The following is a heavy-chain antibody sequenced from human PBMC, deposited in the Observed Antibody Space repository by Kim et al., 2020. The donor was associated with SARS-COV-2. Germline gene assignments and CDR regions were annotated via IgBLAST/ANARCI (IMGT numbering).Heavy chain of an antibody. D-gene: IGHD3-10*01. CDR1: GGSISSSSYY. Sequence: SETLSLTCTVSGGSISSSSYYWGWIRQPPGKGLEWIGSIYYSGSTYYNPSLKSRVTISVDTSKNQFSLKLSSVTAADTAVYYCARAIPGLWFGELSAFDPWGQGTLVTVSS. J-gene: IGHJ5*02. V-gene: IGHV4-39*07. CDR3: ARAIPGLWFGELSAFDP. CDR2: IYYSGST.